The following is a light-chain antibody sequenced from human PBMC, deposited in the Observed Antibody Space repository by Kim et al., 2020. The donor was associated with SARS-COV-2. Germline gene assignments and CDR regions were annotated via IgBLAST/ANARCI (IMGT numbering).Light chain of an antibody. CDR3: QQYRFSPWT. J-gene: IGKJ1*01. V-gene: IGKV3-20*01. CDR2: GES. Sequence: CAGERGTRGCRASHDRDSSLLAWYQRKPGQGPRLRVYGESRRATGVPDRFSGSGSGTDFTLTINRLEPEDFALYHCQQYRFSPWTFGQGTKVDIK. CDR1: HDRDSSL.